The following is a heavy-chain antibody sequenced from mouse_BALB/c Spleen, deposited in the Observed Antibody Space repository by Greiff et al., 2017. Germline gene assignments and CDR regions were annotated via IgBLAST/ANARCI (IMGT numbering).Heavy chain of an antibody. CDR2: INPSTGYT. J-gene: IGHJ3*01. CDR3: ARSLTGPWFAY. Sequence: QVQLQQSGAELAKPGASVKMSCKASGYTFTSYWMHWVKQRPGQGLEWIGYINPSTGYTEYNQKFKDKATLTADKSSSTAYMQLSSLTSEDSAVYYCARSLTGPWFAYWGQGTLVTVSA. D-gene: IGHD4-1*01. CDR1: GYTFTSYW. V-gene: IGHV1-7*01.